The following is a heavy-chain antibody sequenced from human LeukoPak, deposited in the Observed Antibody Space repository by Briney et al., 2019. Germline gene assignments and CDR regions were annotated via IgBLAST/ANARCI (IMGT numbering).Heavy chain of an antibody. CDR2: IGIWSSPI. D-gene: IGHD1-26*01. Sequence: PGGSLTLSCAASGFTFTRHSMNWVRQAPGKGLVWVSFIGIWSSPIYYADSVRGRFTISRDNAKNSIYLQMNSLRVEDTAVYYCARDRGNSIVGADFDSWGQGTLVTVSS. J-gene: IGHJ4*02. CDR3: ARDRGNSIVGADFDS. CDR1: GFTFTRHS. V-gene: IGHV3-48*01.